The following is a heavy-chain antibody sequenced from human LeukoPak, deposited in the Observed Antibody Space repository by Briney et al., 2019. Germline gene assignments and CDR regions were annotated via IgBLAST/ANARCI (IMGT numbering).Heavy chain of an antibody. CDR3: ARDLANWGNWYFDL. CDR1: GGSISSYY. V-gene: IGHV4-59*01. J-gene: IGHJ2*01. CDR2: IYYSGST. Sequence: PSETLSLTCTVSGGSISSYYWSWIRQPPGKGLEWIGYIYYSGSTNYNPSLKSRVTISVDTSKNQFSLKLSSVTAADTAVYYCARDLANWGNWYFDLWGRGTLVTVS. D-gene: IGHD7-27*01.